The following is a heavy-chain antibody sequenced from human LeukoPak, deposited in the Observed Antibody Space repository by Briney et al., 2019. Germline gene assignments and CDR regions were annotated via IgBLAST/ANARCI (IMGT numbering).Heavy chain of an antibody. CDR2: IKSKTDGGTT. Sequence: PGGSLRLSCAAAGFAFSNAWMSWVRQAPGKGREWVGRIKSKTDGGTTDYAAPVKGRFTISRDDSKNTLYLQMNSLKTEDTAVYYCTTGQNYYDEIDAFDIRGQGTMVTVSS. CDR3: TTGQNYYDEIDAFDI. J-gene: IGHJ3*02. CDR1: GFAFSNAW. D-gene: IGHD3-22*01. V-gene: IGHV3-15*01.